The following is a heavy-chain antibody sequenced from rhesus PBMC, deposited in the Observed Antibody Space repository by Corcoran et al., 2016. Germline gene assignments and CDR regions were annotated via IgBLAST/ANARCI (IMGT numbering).Heavy chain of an antibody. CDR3: ARWRNSNYEGFDY. J-gene: IGHJ4*01. Sequence: QVQLVQSGAEVKKPGTSVKLSCKASGYTFTSYYINWVRQAPGQVLEWMGWINPRNGNTGSAQKFQGRVTMTRDTSTSTAYIELNSLRSEDTAVYYCARWRNSNYEGFDYWGQGVLVTVSS. CDR2: INPRNGNT. CDR1: GYTFTSYY. D-gene: IGHD4-23*01. V-gene: IGHV1-200*01.